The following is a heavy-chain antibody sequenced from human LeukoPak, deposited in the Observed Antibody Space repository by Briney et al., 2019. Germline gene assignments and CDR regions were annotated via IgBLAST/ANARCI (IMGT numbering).Heavy chain of an antibody. V-gene: IGHV1-2*06. CDR2: INPNSGGA. CDR3: ARDFCGGDCYSRSTYMDV. Sequence: ASVKVSCKASGYTFTGYYMPWVRQAPGQGLEWMGRINPNSGGANYAQKFQGRVTMTRATSISTAYMELSRLRSDDTAVYYCARDFCGGDCYSRSTYMDVWGKGTTVTVSS. J-gene: IGHJ6*04. CDR1: GYTFTGYY. D-gene: IGHD2-21*02.